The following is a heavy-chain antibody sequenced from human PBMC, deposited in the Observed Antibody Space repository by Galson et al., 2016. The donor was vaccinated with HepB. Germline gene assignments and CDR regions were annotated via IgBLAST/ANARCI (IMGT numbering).Heavy chain of an antibody. J-gene: IGHJ6*02. Sequence: SETLSLTCTVSGGSLSGYYWSWIRQPPGKRLAWLGNIYHRGSTDYNSSLKSRLTMSVDTSKNQFSLKLSSVTAADTAVYFWARDLLSRGRDHYFGMDVWGQGTTAIVSS. CDR1: GGSLSGYY. CDR3: ARDLLSRGRDHYFGMDV. D-gene: IGHD3-10*02. V-gene: IGHV4-59*01. CDR2: IYHRGST.